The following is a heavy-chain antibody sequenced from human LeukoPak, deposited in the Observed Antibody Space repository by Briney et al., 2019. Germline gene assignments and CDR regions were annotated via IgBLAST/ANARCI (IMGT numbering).Heavy chain of an antibody. CDR1: GGTFSSYA. J-gene: IGHJ5*02. Sequence: SVKASCKASGGTFSSYAISWVRQAPGQGLEWMGGIIPIFGTANYAQKFQGRVTITADESTSTAYMELSSLRSEDTAVYYCARRTLGRDGSVNWFDPWGQGTLVTVSS. CDR2: IIPIFGTA. D-gene: IGHD5-24*01. CDR3: ARRTLGRDGSVNWFDP. V-gene: IGHV1-69*13.